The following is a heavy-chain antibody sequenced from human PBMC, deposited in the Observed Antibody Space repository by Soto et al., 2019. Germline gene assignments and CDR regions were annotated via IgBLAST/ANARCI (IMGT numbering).Heavy chain of an antibody. CDR3: ARLATYYYGSGSYYKGPRRDRYFDY. D-gene: IGHD3-10*01. CDR2: ISGSGGST. J-gene: IGHJ4*02. V-gene: IGHV3-23*01. CDR1: GFTFSSYA. Sequence: GGSLRLSCAASGFTFSSYAMSWVRQAPGKGLEWVSAISGSGGSTYYADSVKGRFTISRDNSKNTLYLQMNSLRAEDRAVNYLARLATYYYGSGSYYKGPRRDRYFDYWGQGTLVTVSS.